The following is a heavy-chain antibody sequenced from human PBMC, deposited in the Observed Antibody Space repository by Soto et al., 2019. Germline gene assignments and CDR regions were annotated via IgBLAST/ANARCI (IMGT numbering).Heavy chain of an antibody. J-gene: IGHJ5*02. D-gene: IGHD5-12*01. V-gene: IGHV1-2*04. Sequence: ASVKVSCKASGYTFTGYYMHWVRQAPGQGLEWMGWINPNSGGTNYAQKFQGWVNMIRDTSINTDYMELSRLRTDDTAVYYWSREKSRDIKQRYRSQQTNWFDPWGQGTLVTVSS. CDR2: INPNSGGT. CDR1: GYTFTGYY. CDR3: SREKSRDIKQRYRSQQTNWFDP.